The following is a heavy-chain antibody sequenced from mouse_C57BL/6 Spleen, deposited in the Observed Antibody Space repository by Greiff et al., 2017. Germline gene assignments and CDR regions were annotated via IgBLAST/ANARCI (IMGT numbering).Heavy chain of an antibody. CDR1: GYSITSGYY. V-gene: IGHV3-6*01. CDR2: ISYDGSN. CDR3: ARGGEITTWRKVYYAMDY. J-gene: IGHJ4*01. D-gene: IGHD2-4*01. Sequence: EVKLMESGPGLVKPSQSLSLTCSVTGYSITSGYYWNWIRQFPGNKLEWMGYISYDGSNNYNPSLKNRISITRDTSKNQFFLKLNSVTTEDTATYYCARGGEITTWRKVYYAMDYWGQGTSVTVSS.